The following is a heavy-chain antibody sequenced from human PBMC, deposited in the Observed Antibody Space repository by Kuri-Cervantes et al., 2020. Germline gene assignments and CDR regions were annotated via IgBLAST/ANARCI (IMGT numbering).Heavy chain of an antibody. CDR3: ARDLVGLAVADSWYYYYMDV. Sequence: SETLSLTCDVYGGSLTGYFWTWIRQSPGKGLEWIGEVNHSGDTNYNSSLKSRVTISADTSENQFSLMLTSVTAADTAVYYCARDLVGLAVADSWYYYYMDVWGKGTTVTVSS. CDR1: GGSLTGYF. CDR2: VNHSGDT. V-gene: IGHV4-34*01. J-gene: IGHJ6*03. D-gene: IGHD6-19*01.